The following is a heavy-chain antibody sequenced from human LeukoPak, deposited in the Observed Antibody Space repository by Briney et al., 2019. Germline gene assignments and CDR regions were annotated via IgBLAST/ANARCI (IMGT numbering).Heavy chain of an antibody. CDR1: GGSFSGYY. J-gene: IGHJ4*02. Sequence: SETLSLTCAVYGGSFSGYYWSWIRQPPGKGLEWIGEINHSGSTSYNPSLKSRVTISVDTSKNQFSLKLSSVTAADTAVYYCARERRGRYYDSSGYVFDYWGQGTLVTVSS. CDR3: ARERRGRYYDSSGYVFDY. D-gene: IGHD3-22*01. V-gene: IGHV4-34*01. CDR2: INHSGST.